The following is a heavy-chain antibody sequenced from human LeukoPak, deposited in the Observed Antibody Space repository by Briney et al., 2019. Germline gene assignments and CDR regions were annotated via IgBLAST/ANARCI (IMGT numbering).Heavy chain of an antibody. J-gene: IGHJ4*02. CDR3: AREGRGYSYAFEY. D-gene: IGHD5-18*01. V-gene: IGHV3-74*01. CDR1: GFTFSSYW. Sequence: PGGSLRLSCAASGFTFSSYWMHWVRQAPGTGLVWVSRINSDGSSTSYADSVKGRFTIPRDNAKNTLYLQMNSLRAEDTAVYYCAREGRGYSYAFEYWGQGTLVTVSS. CDR2: INSDGSST.